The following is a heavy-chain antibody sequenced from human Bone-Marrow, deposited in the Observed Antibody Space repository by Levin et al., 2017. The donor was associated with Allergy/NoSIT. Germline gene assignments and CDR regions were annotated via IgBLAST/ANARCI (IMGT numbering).Heavy chain of an antibody. D-gene: IGHD3-9*01. Sequence: KPGGSLTLSCAASGFSFSDYYMSWIRQAPGKGLEWVSYISSSGSTIYYADSVKGRFTISRDNARNSLFLQMNSLRAEDTAVYYCARDTEGSGYFVGSFDQWGQGTLVTVSS. CDR1: GFSFSDYY. V-gene: IGHV3-11*01. J-gene: IGHJ4*02. CDR2: ISSSGSTI. CDR3: ARDTEGSGYFVGSFDQ.